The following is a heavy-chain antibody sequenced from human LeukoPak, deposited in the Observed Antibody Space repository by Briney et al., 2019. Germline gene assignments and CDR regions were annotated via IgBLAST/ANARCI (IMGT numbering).Heavy chain of an antibody. D-gene: IGHD3-22*01. Sequence: PSQTLSLTCTVSGGSINSGGYYWSWIRQHPGKGLEWIGYIYYSGSTYYNPSLKSRVTISVDTSKNQFSLKLSSVTAADTAVYYCAIVEYYYDSSGYYGYAFDIWGQGTMVTVSS. CDR1: GGSINSGGYY. CDR2: IYYSGST. J-gene: IGHJ3*02. CDR3: AIVEYYYDSSGYYGYAFDI. V-gene: IGHV4-31*03.